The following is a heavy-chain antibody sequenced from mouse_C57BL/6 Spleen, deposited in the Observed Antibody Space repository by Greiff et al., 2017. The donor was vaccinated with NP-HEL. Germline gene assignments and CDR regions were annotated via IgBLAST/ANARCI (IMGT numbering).Heavy chain of an antibody. J-gene: IGHJ3*01. D-gene: IGHD2-4*01. CDR1: GYAFSSYW. CDR2: IYPGDGDT. CDR3: AYYDYVEGFAY. Sequence: LVESGAELVKPGASVKISCKASGYAFSSYWMNWVKQRPGKGLEWIGQIYPGDGDTNYNGKFKGKATLTADKSSSTAYMQLSSLTSEDSAVYFCAYYDYVEGFAYWGQGTLVTVSA. V-gene: IGHV1-80*01.